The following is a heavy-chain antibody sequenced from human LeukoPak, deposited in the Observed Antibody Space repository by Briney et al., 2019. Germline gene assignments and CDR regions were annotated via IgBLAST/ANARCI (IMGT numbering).Heavy chain of an antibody. CDR2: ISPDGSAE. CDR1: GFTFNTHW. V-gene: IGHV3-7*01. CDR3: SGRSGFSSIY. D-gene: IGHD2-2*01. J-gene: IGHJ4*02. Sequence: AGGSLRLSCAASGFTFNTHWMNWVRQSPRGGLEWVANISPDGSAEYYVDSVKGRFTISRDNAKNLVYLHLSSLRTEDTAVYYCSGRSGFSSIYWGQGTLVTVSS.